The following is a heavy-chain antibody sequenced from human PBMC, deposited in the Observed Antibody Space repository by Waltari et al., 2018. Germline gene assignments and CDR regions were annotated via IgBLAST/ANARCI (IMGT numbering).Heavy chain of an antibody. Sequence: QVQLVESGGGLVKPGGSLRLSCAASGFTFSDYYMSWIRQAPGTGLEWVSYIRRSVNTKEYEDYVKGRVTISRDNAKNALYLQMNSLRAEDTAVYYCARSVAAAGPTDAFDIWGQGTMVTVSS. CDR2: IRRSVNTK. CDR3: ARSVAAAGPTDAFDI. V-gene: IGHV3-11*04. D-gene: IGHD6-13*01. J-gene: IGHJ3*02. CDR1: GFTFSDYY.